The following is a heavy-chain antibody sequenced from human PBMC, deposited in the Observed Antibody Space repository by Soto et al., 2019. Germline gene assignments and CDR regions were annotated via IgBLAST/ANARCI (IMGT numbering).Heavy chain of an antibody. V-gene: IGHV4-31*03. J-gene: IGHJ6*02. CDR1: GGSISSGGYY. CDR3: ARAHYDILTGPPGGYGMDV. Sequence: PSETLSLTCTVSGGSISSGGYYWSWIRQHPGKGLEWIGYIYYSGSTYYNPSLKSRVTISVDTSKNQFSLKLSSVTAADTAVYYCARAHYDILTGPPGGYGMDVWGQGTTVTVSS. D-gene: IGHD3-9*01. CDR2: IYYSGST.